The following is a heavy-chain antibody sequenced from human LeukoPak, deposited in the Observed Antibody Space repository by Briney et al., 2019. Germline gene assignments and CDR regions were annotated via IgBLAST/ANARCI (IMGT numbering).Heavy chain of an antibody. CDR1: GDSITTGVYS. CDR2: FYHSGNT. V-gene: IGHV4-30-2*01. Sequence: SETLSLTCEVSGDSITTGVYSWSWIRQPPGKGLEWLGYFYHSGNTYYNPSLESRVTMSIDASKNQLSLKVTSVTAADTAVYYCARVPYNFGSGGSDGWFDPWGQGSLVTVSS. D-gene: IGHD3/OR15-3a*01. J-gene: IGHJ5*02. CDR3: ARVPYNFGSGGSDGWFDP.